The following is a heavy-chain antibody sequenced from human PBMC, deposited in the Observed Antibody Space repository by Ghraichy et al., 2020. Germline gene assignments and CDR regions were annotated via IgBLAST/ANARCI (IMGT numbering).Heavy chain of an antibody. V-gene: IGHV3-30*04. CDR2: ISYDGSNK. D-gene: IGHD2-2*02. CDR3: ARHPLRYCSSTSCYIH. Sequence: GESLNISCAASGFTFSSYAMHWVRQAPGKGLEWVTVISYDGSNKYYADSVKGRFTISRDNSKNTLYLQMNSLRAEDTAVYYCARHPLRYCSSTSCYIHWGQGTLVTVSS. CDR1: GFTFSSYA. J-gene: IGHJ4*02.